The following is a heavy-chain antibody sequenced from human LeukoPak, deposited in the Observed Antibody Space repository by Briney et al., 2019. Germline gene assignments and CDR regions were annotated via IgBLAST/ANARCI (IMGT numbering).Heavy chain of an antibody. D-gene: IGHD3-9*01. V-gene: IGHV1-18*01. CDR1: GYTFTSYG. CDR3: ARENYDILTGYYVDY. J-gene: IGHJ4*02. CDR2: ISAYNGNT. Sequence: ASVKVSCKASGYTFTSYGISWVRQAPGQGLEWMGWISAYNGNTNYAQKLQGRVTMTTDTSTSTAYMELRSLRSDDTAVYYCARENYDILTGYYVDYWGQGTLVTVSS.